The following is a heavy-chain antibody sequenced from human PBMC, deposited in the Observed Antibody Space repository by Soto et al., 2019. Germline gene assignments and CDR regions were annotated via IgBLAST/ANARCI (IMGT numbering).Heavy chain of an antibody. Sequence: PGESLKISCKGSGYSFTSYWIGWVRQMPGKGLEWMGIIYPGDSDTRYSPSFQGQVTISADKSISTAYLQWSSLKASDTAIYYCARQRPVTTLYYYYGMDVWGQGTTVTVSS. J-gene: IGHJ6*02. CDR3: ARQRPVTTLYYYYGMDV. CDR2: IYPGDSDT. D-gene: IGHD4-17*01. CDR1: GYSFTSYW. V-gene: IGHV5-51*01.